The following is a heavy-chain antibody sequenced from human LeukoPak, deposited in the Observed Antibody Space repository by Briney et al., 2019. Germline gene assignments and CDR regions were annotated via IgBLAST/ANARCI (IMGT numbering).Heavy chain of an antibody. D-gene: IGHD3-22*01. CDR1: VGSISSSSYY. V-gene: IGHV4-39*01. CDR3: ARLRYDSRGYYSFDP. CDR2: VYYTGRT. J-gene: IGHJ5*02. Sequence: SETLSLTCTVSVGSISSSSYYWGWIRQPPGKGLEWIGSVYYTGRTYDNPSLKSRVTMSVDTSKNQFFLKLSSVTAADTAVYYCARLRYDSRGYYSFDPWGQGTLVTVSP.